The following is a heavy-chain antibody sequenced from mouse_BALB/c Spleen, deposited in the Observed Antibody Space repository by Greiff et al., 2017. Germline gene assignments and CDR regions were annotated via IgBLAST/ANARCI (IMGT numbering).Heavy chain of an antibody. CDR3: ARAGSTMIILYAMDY. CDR2: ISSGGST. CDR1: GFTFSSYA. D-gene: IGHD2-4*01. J-gene: IGHJ4*01. V-gene: IGHV5-6-5*01. Sequence: EVKLVESGGGLVKPGGSLKLSCAASGFTFSSYAMSWVRQTPEKRLEWVASISSGGSTYYPDSVKGRFTISRDNARNILYLQMSSLRSEDTAMYYCARAGSTMIILYAMDYWGQGTSVTVSS.